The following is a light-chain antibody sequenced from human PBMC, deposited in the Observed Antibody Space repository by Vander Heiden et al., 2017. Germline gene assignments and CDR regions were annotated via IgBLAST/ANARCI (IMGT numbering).Light chain of an antibody. V-gene: IGLV1-40*01. CDR3: QSFDSSLVAWV. Sequence: QSVLTQPHSVSGAPGQRVTLSCTGNRSNIGAGYEVHWYQQLPGTAPKVLIYGNTNRPSGVPDRFSGSKSGTSASLAITGLQADDEAAYYCQSFDSSLVAWVFGGGTKLTVL. CDR1: RSNIGAGYE. J-gene: IGLJ3*02. CDR2: GNT.